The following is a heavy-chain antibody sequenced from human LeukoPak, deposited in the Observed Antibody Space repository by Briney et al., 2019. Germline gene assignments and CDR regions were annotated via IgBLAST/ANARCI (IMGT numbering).Heavy chain of an antibody. D-gene: IGHD3-10*01. Sequence: GGSLRLSCAASGFTFSSYAMHWVRQAPGKGLEWLAVVSSHGVDKFYADSVRGRFTISKDTSKNTLSLQMNSLGGDDTGVYYCARAFRSGIRKALWFGDSLWGQGTLVTVSS. V-gene: IGHV3-30*04. J-gene: IGHJ4*02. CDR1: GFTFSSYA. CDR2: VSSHGVDK. CDR3: ARAFRSGIRKALWFGDSL.